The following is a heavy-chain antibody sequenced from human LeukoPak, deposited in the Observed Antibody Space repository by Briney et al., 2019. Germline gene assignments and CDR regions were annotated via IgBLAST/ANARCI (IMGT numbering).Heavy chain of an antibody. Sequence: GGSLRLSCAASGFTFSSYAMTWVRQAPGKGLQWVSATSSSGGSTYYADSVKGRFTSSRDNSKNTLFLQMNSLRAEDTAVYYCAKDSFRSSSGVDPWGQGTLVTVSS. V-gene: IGHV3-23*01. J-gene: IGHJ5*02. CDR2: TSSSGGST. CDR1: GFTFSSYA. D-gene: IGHD6-19*01. CDR3: AKDSFRSSSGVDP.